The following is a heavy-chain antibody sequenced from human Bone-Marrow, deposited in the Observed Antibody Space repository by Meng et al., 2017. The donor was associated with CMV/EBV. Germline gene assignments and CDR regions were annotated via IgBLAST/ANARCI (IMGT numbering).Heavy chain of an antibody. V-gene: IGHV1-69*10. CDR1: GYTFTSYG. CDR2: IIPILGIA. D-gene: IGHD2-2*01. Sequence: SVKVSCKASGYTFTSYGISWVRQAPGQGLEWMGGIIPILGIANYAQKFQGRVTITADKSTSTAYMELSSLRSEDTAVYYCANLIDCSSTSCYFDCWGQGTLVTVSS. CDR3: ANLIDCSSTSCYFDC. J-gene: IGHJ4*02.